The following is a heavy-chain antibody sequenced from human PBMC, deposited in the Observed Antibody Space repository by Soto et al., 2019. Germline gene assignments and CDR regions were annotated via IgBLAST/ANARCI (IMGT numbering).Heavy chain of an antibody. V-gene: IGHV1-3*01. D-gene: IGHD3-10*01. CDR2: INAGNGNT. Sequence: VASVKVSCKASGYTFTRYAMHWVRQAPGQRLEWMGWINAGNGNTKYSQKFQGRVTITRDTSASTAYMELSSLRSEDTAVYYCARSVMVRGVIPAFYYYYGMDVWGQGTTVTVSS. CDR1: GYTFTRYA. CDR3: ARSVMVRGVIPAFYYYYGMDV. J-gene: IGHJ6*02.